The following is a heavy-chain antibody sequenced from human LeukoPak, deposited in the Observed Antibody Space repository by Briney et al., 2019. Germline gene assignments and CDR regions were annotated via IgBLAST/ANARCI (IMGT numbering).Heavy chain of an antibody. CDR3: AREIAVTSVDAFDI. CDR1: GGSIRSGGYY. CDR2: IYHTEST. V-gene: IGHV4-30-2*01. Sequence: SETLSLTCTVSGGSIRSGGYYWSWIRQPLGRGLEWIGYIYHTESTYYNPSLKSRVTISIHRSKNQFSLVLNSVTAADTAVYYCAREIAVTSVDAFDIWGQGTMVSVSS. D-gene: IGHD4-11*01. J-gene: IGHJ3*02.